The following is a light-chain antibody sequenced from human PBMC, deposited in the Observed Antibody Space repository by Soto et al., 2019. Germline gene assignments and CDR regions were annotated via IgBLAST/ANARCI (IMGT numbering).Light chain of an antibody. CDR1: SSDVGGYDY. CDR3: CSYAGAYTWM. Sequence: QSALTQPRSVSGSPGQSVTISCTGTSSDVGGYDYVSWCQQHPGKAPKLLIYDVTRRPSGVPDRFSGSKSGNTASLTISGLQAEDEADYYCCSYAGAYTWMFGGGTEVTVL. J-gene: IGLJ3*02. CDR2: DVT. V-gene: IGLV2-11*01.